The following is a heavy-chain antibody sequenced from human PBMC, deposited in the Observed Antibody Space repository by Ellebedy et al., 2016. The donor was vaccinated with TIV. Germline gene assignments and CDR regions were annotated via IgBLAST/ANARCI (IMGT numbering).Heavy chain of an antibody. D-gene: IGHD6-13*01. CDR2: IIPIFGTA. J-gene: IGHJ6*02. CDR1: RGTFSSYA. CDR3: ARAHRIAAAGLTQVNYYGMDV. V-gene: IGHV1-69*13. Sequence: SVKVSXKASRGTFSSYAISWVRQAPGQGLEWMGGIIPIFGTANYAQKFQGRVTITADESTSTAYMELSSLRSEDTAVYYCARAHRIAAAGLTQVNYYGMDVWGQGTTVTVSS.